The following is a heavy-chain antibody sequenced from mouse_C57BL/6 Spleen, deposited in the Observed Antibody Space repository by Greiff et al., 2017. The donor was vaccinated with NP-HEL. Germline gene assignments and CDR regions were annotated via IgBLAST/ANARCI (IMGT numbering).Heavy chain of an antibody. Sequence: EVKLMESGPGLVKPSHSLSLTCSVTGYSITSGYYWNWIRQFPGNKLEWMGYISYDGSNNYNPSLKNRISITRDTSKNQFFLKLNSVTTEDTATYYCARSLYGNPPYYAMDYWGQGTSVTVSS. V-gene: IGHV3-6*01. CDR2: ISYDGSN. CDR1: GYSITSGYY. J-gene: IGHJ4*01. D-gene: IGHD2-1*01. CDR3: ARSLYGNPPYYAMDY.